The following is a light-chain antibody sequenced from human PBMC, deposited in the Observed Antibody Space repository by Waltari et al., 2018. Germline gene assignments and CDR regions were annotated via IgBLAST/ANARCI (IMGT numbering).Light chain of an antibody. Sequence: DIVMTQSPDSLAVSLGERATINCKSSQSVLYSSNNKNYLAWYQQKPGQPPKLLIYWGSTRESGVPERLSGSGAGTDFTLTISSLQAEDVAVYYCQQYYTTRTFGQGTKVEIK. CDR2: WGS. CDR1: QSVLYSSNNKNY. J-gene: IGKJ1*01. V-gene: IGKV4-1*01. CDR3: QQYYTTRT.